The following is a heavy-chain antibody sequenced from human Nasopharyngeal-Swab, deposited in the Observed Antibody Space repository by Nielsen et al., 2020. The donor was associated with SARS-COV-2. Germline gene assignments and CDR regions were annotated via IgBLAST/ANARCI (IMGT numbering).Heavy chain of an antibody. D-gene: IGHD2/OR15-2a*01. V-gene: IGHV3-7*01. CDR3: ARDEILDY. CDR1: GFTFSPYW. Sequence: GGSLRLSCAASGFTFSPYWMTWVRQAPGKGLEWVANVKQDGTEKYFVDSVKGRFTISRGNAKSSLYLHMNSLRAEDTAVYYCARDEILDYWGQGTLVTVSS. J-gene: IGHJ4*02. CDR2: VKQDGTEK.